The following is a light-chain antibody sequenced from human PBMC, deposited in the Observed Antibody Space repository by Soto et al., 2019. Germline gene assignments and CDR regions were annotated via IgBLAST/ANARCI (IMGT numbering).Light chain of an antibody. V-gene: IGKV3-20*01. J-gene: IGKJ1*01. CDR1: QSVSSSY. CDR2: GAS. CDR3: QQYGSSPVT. Sequence: EIALTQSPGTLSLSPGERATLSCRASQSVSSSYLAWYQQKPGQAPRLIIYGASSRATGIPDMFSGSGSVTDFTLTISRMEPEDFAVYYCQQYGSSPVTFGQGTKVEIK.